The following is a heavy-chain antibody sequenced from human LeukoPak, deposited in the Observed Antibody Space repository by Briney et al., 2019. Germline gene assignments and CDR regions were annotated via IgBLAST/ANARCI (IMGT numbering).Heavy chain of an antibody. D-gene: IGHD4-11*01. V-gene: IGHV3-66*01. CDR1: GFTVRDNY. J-gene: IGHJ2*01. CDR2: IYSGGNT. CDR3: ARAVTTGYFDL. Sequence: GGSLRLSCAASGFTVRDNYMSWVRQAPGKGLEWVSLIYSGGNTFYPDSVRGRFTISRDDSKNTLSLQMNSLRAEDTAVYYCARAVTTGYFDLWGRSTLVTVSS.